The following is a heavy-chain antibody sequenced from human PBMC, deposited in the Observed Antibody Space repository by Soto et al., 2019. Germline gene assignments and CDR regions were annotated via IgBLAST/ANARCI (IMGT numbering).Heavy chain of an antibody. CDR1: GGSFSGYY. CDR2: INHSGST. J-gene: IGHJ4*02. Sequence: SETLSLTCAVYGGSFSGYYWSWIRQPPGKGLEWIGEINHSGSTNYNPSLKSRVTISVDTSKNQFSLKLSSVTAADTAVYYCARVGGYYDFWSGYPYIDYWGQGTLVTVSS. V-gene: IGHV4-34*01. D-gene: IGHD3-3*01. CDR3: ARVGGYYDFWSGYPYIDY.